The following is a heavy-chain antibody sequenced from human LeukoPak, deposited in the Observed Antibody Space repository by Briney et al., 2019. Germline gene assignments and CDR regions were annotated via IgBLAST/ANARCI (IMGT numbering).Heavy chain of an antibody. J-gene: IGHJ6*03. Sequence: PSETLSLTCTVSGYSISSGYYWDWTRQPPGKGLEWIGRIYHSVSTNYTPSLKSRVTISVDTSKNQLSLKLSSVTAADTAVYYCARSVEGYCSGGSCYSYYYYMDVWGKGTTVTVSS. CDR2: IYHSVST. V-gene: IGHV4-38-2*02. CDR3: ARSVEGYCSGGSCYSYYYYMDV. D-gene: IGHD2-15*01. CDR1: GYSISSGYY.